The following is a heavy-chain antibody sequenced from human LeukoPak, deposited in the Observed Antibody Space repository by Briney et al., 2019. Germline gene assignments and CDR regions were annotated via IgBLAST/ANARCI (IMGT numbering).Heavy chain of an antibody. CDR2: IYTTGNT. V-gene: IGHV4-4*07. D-gene: IGHD3-16*01. Sequence: MPSETLSLTCTVSSGSINSYFWGWVRQPAGRGLEWIGRIYTTGNTHYNPSLKSRLTMSTDTSKRQFSLNLRSVTAADTAIYYCARHGYTASHYFLDYWSQGTLVTVSS. CDR3: ARHGYTASHYFLDY. CDR1: SGSINSYF. J-gene: IGHJ4*02.